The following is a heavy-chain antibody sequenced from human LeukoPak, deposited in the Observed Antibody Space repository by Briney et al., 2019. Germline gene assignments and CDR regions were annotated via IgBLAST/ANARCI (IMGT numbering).Heavy chain of an antibody. CDR1: GFTFSSYS. J-gene: IGHJ4*02. CDR2: ISSSSSYI. V-gene: IGHV3-21*01. D-gene: IGHD3-10*01. CDR3: ASEGSGSFDY. Sequence: KPGGSLRLSCAASGFTFSSYSMNRVRQAPGKGLEWVSSISSSSSYIYYADSVKGRFTISRDNAKNSLYLQMNSLRAEDTAVYYCASEGSGSFDYWGQGTLVTVSS.